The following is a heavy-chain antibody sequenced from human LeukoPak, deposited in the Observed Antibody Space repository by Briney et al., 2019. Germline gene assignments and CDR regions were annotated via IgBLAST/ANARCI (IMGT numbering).Heavy chain of an antibody. CDR2: ISGGGGNT. Sequence: GGSLRLSCAACGFTFSIYAMSWVRQAPGKGLEWVSVISGGGGNTYYADSVKGRFTISRDNSKNTLYLQMNSLRAEDTAVYYCAKAPGVGAVYYFDCWGQGTLVTVSS. J-gene: IGHJ4*02. D-gene: IGHD1-26*01. CDR3: AKAPGVGAVYYFDC. CDR1: GFTFSIYA. V-gene: IGHV3-23*01.